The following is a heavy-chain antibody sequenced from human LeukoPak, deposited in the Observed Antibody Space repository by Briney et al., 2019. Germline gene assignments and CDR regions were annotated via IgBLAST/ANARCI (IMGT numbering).Heavy chain of an antibody. V-gene: IGHV1-2*02. D-gene: IGHD3-22*01. CDR3: ARDPRDDSSGYYS. Sequence: ASVKVSCKASGYTFTSYAMHWVRQAPGQGLEWMGWINPNSGGTNYAQKFQGRVTMTRDTSISTAYMELSRLRSDDTAVYYCARDPRDDSSGYYSWGQGTLVTVSS. J-gene: IGHJ4*02. CDR2: INPNSGGT. CDR1: GYTFTSYA.